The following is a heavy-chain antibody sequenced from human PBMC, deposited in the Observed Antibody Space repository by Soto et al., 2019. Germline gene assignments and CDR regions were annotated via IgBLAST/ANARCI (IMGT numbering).Heavy chain of an antibody. D-gene: IGHD2-2*01. V-gene: IGHV3-23*01. CDR1: GFTFSSYA. CDR2: ISGSGGST. J-gene: IGHJ4*02. CDR3: AKMPTDIVVVPAAMWGFDY. Sequence: GGSLRLSCAASGFTFSSYAMSWVRQAPGKGLEWVSAISGSGGSTYYADSVKGRFTISRDNSKNTLYLQMNSLRAEDTAVYYCAKMPTDIVVVPAAMWGFDYWGQGTLVTVSS.